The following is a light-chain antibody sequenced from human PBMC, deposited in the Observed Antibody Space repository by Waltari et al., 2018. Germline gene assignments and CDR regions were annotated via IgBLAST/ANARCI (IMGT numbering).Light chain of an antibody. CDR3: QVWDSRSDHVV. CDR1: DHGYKS. V-gene: IGLV3-21*02. J-gene: IGLJ2*01. CDR2: ANS. Sequence: SYVLTHPPSVSVAPGPTAMITCEGTDHGYKSVHWYHQWPGQAPVLVLHANSARPSGIPERISGSTSGNMATLSISRVEAGDEADYYCQVWDSRSDHVVFGGGTKLTVL.